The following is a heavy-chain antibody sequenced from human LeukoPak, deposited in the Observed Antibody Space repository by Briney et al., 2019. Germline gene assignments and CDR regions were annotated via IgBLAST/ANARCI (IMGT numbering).Heavy chain of an antibody. CDR3: ARIGRGTYYPHFDY. V-gene: IGHV4-39*01. D-gene: IGHD3-10*01. CDR2: MYYTGTT. Sequence: PSETLSLTCTVSGGSISSSNYYWGWIRQPPGKGLEWIGSMYYTGTTYYKPSLKSRVTISEDTSKNQFSLKLSSVTAAATAVYYCARIGRGTYYPHFDYWGQGTLVTVSS. CDR1: GGSISSSNYY. J-gene: IGHJ4*02.